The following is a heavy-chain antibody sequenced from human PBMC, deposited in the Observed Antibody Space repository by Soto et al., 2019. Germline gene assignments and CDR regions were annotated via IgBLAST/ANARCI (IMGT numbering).Heavy chain of an antibody. J-gene: IGHJ5*02. D-gene: IGHD3-3*01. CDR2: INHSGST. Sequence: QVQLQQWGAGLLKPSETLSLTCAVYGGSFSGYYWSWIRQPPGKGLECIGEINHSGSTNYNPSLKSRVTISVDTSKNQFSLKLSSVTAADTAVYYCARGQITIFGVVIIGWFDPWVQGTLVTVPS. V-gene: IGHV4-34*01. CDR3: ARGQITIFGVVIIGWFDP. CDR1: GGSFSGYY.